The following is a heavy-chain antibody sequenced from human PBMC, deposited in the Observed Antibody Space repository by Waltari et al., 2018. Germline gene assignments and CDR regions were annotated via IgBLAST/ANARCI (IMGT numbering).Heavy chain of an antibody. D-gene: IGHD3-10*01. J-gene: IGHJ4*02. CDR1: GGSISSGSYY. Sequence: QVQLQESGPGLVKPSQTLSLTCTVSGGSISSGSYYWSWIRQPAGKGLEWIGYLYTSGSTNCHPSLKSRVTISVDTSKNQFSLKLSSVTAADTAVYYCARGFGGSSGSSLVGYWGQGTLVTVSS. CDR2: LYTSGST. V-gene: IGHV4-61*09. CDR3: ARGFGGSSGSSLVGY.